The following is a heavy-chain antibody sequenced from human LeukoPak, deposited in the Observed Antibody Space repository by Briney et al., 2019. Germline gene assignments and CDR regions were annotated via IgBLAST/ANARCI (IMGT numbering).Heavy chain of an antibody. Sequence: PGGSLRLSCAASGFTFSSYAMHWVRQAPGKGLEWVAVISYDGSNKYYADSVKGRFTISRDNSKNTLYLQMNSLRAEDTAVYYCAKEPMVRGVDFLRVFDYWGQGTLVTVSS. CDR3: AKEPMVRGVDFLRVFDY. CDR2: ISYDGSNK. D-gene: IGHD3-10*01. CDR1: GFTFSSYA. V-gene: IGHV3-30-3*01. J-gene: IGHJ4*02.